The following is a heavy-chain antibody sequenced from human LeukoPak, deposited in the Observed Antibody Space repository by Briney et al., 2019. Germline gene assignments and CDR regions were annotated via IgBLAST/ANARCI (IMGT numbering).Heavy chain of an antibody. CDR3: ARGGYSYGFSDGAFDI. CDR1: GGSISSYY. J-gene: IGHJ3*02. D-gene: IGHD5-18*01. CDR2: IYYSGST. V-gene: IGHV4-59*01. Sequence: SETLSLTCTVSGGSISSYYWSWIRQPPGKGLEWIGYIYYSGSTNYNPSPKSRVTISVDTSKNQFSLKLSSVTAADTAVYYCARGGYSYGFSDGAFDIWGQGTMVTVSS.